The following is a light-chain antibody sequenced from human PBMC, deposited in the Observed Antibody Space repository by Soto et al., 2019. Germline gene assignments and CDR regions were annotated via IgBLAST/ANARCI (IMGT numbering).Light chain of an antibody. CDR2: AAS. V-gene: IGKV1-9*01. J-gene: IGKJ4*01. CDR3: QPLYSSTLT. CDR1: QCISTY. Sequence: DIQLTQSPSFLSASVGDRVTITCRASQCISTYLAWYQQNPGKAPKHLIYAASTLQSGVPSRFSGSGSGTEFTLTISSLQPEDFATSYCQPLYSSTLTVSGGNQVEIK.